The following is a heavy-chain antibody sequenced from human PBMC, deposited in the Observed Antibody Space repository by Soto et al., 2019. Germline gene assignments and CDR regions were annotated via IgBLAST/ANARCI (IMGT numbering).Heavy chain of an antibody. V-gene: IGHV4-34*01. D-gene: IGHD6-6*01. CDR1: GGSFSGYY. J-gene: IGHJ5*02. CDR2: INHSGST. Sequence: SETLSLTCAVYGGSFSGYYWSWIRQPPGKGLEWIGDINHSGSTNYNPSLKSRVTISVDTSKNQFSLKLSSVTAADTAVYYCASSRSGQLGILNWFDPWGQGTLVTVSS. CDR3: ASSRSGQLGILNWFDP.